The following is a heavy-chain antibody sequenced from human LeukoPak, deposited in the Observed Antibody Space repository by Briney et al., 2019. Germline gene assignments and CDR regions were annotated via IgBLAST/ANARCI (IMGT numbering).Heavy chain of an antibody. V-gene: IGHV4-34*01. Sequence: TTSETLSLTCAVYGGSFSGYYWSWIRQPPGKGREWMGEIKHSGSTNYNPSLKSRVTISVDTSKNQFSLKLSSVTAADTAVYYCARGSRPTYYYDSSGYYPLYYFDYWGQGTLVTVSS. J-gene: IGHJ4*02. CDR2: IKHSGST. CDR1: GGSFSGYY. CDR3: ARGSRPTYYYDSSGYYPLYYFDY. D-gene: IGHD3-22*01.